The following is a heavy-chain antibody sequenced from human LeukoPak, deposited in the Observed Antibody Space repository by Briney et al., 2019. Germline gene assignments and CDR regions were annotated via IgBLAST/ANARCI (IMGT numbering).Heavy chain of an antibody. CDR1: GGTFSTFD. CDR3: AIGGYCSSTSCYGQGNWFDP. CDR2: MNPNSGNT. V-gene: IGHV1-8*03. J-gene: IGHJ5*02. D-gene: IGHD2-2*01. Sequence: ASVKVSCKASGGTFSTFDINWVRQATGQGLEWMRWMNPNSGNTGYAQKFQGRVTITRNTSISTAYMELSSLRSEDTAVYYCAIGGYCSSTSCYGQGNWFDPWGQGTLVTVSS.